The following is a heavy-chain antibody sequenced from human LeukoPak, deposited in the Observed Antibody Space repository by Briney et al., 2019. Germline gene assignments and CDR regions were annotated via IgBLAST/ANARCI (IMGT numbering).Heavy chain of an antibody. CDR2: IYHSGTT. Sequence: SETLSLTCTVSGYSIRSGYYWGRIRQSPGKGLEWIGNIYHSGTTYYNPSLKSRATISVDTSKDQFSLKLSSVTAADTAVYYCARVGDYALKDWGQGTLVTVSS. CDR1: GYSIRSGYY. J-gene: IGHJ4*02. V-gene: IGHV4-38-2*02. D-gene: IGHD3-16*01. CDR3: ARVGDYALKD.